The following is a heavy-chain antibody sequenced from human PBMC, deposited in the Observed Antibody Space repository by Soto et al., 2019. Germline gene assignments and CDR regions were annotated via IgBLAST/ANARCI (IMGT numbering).Heavy chain of an antibody. J-gene: IGHJ5*02. D-gene: IGHD2-21*01. CDR2: ISAYNGNT. CDR3: ARGGAGCGDGKCPPNWFGP. V-gene: IGHV1-18*01. CDR1: GYTFTSYG. Sequence: QVQLVQSGAEVKKPGASVKVSCKASGYTFTSYGISWVRQAPGQGLEWMGWISAYNGNTKYAQKLQGRVTMTTDTXXTXAXKELRSLRTDDTTVYNCARGGAGCGDGKCPPNWFGPWGQGTLVTVS.